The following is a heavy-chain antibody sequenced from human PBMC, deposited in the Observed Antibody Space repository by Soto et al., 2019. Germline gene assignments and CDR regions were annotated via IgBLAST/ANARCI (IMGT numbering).Heavy chain of an antibody. CDR3: ARAVSNWFDP. CDR1: GDSVSSNSAA. Sequence: SQTLSLTCAISGDSVSSNSAAWSWIRQSPSRGLEWLGRTYYRSKWYNDYAESVKGRITFKPDTSKNQFYLQLNSVTPEDTAVYYCARAVSNWFDPWRQGTLVTVSS. J-gene: IGHJ5*01. CDR2: TYYRSKWYN. V-gene: IGHV6-1*01.